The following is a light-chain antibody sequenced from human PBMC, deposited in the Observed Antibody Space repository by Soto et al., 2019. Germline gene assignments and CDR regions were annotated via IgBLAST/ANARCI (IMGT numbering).Light chain of an antibody. J-gene: IGLJ1*01. CDR3: CSYAGSSTFYV. V-gene: IGLV2-23*01. CDR2: EGS. Sequence: QSVLTQPASVSGSPGQSITISCTGTSSDVGSYNLVSWYQQHPGKAPILMIYEGSKRPSGVSNRFSGSKSGNTASLTISGLQAEDEADYYCCSYAGSSTFYVFGTGTKVTVL. CDR1: SSDVGSYNL.